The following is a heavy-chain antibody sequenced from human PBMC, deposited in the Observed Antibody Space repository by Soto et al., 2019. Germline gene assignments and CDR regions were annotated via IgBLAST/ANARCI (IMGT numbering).Heavy chain of an antibody. V-gene: IGHV1-18*01. Sequence: QVHLVQSGAEVKKPGPSVKVSCKGSGYAFTTYGITWVRQAPGQGLEWMGWISAHNGNTNYAQKLQGRVTVTRDTSTSTAYMELRSLRSDGTAVYYCARGRYGAYWGQGALVTVSS. D-gene: IGHD3-10*01. CDR2: ISAHNGNT. CDR3: ARGRYGAY. J-gene: IGHJ4*02. CDR1: GYAFTTYG.